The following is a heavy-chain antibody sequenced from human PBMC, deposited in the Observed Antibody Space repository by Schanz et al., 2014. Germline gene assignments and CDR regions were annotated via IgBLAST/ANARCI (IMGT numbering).Heavy chain of an antibody. CDR2: ISGSGGDSV. V-gene: IGHV3-48*04. Sequence: EVHLVESGGSLVQPGGSLRLSCVASGFSFSNYSMNWVRQAPGKGLEWLSHISGSGGDSVDYADSVKGRFTISRDNTRNSLYLQMNSLRAEDTAVYYCAGAVATIRADSFDIWGQGTMVTVSP. D-gene: IGHD5-12*01. CDR3: AGAVATIRADSFDI. J-gene: IGHJ3*02. CDR1: GFSFSNYS.